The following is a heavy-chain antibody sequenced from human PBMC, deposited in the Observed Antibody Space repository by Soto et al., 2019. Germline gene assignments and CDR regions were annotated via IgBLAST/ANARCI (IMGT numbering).Heavy chain of an antibody. D-gene: IGHD6-13*01. Sequence: PSQTLSLTCAISGDSVSSTSASWNWIRQSPSRGLEWLGRTYYRSKWYNDYGVSTKSRITINPDTSKNQFSLQLNSVTPDDTAVYFCTRIPRISSSWYEYWFDTWGQGNLVTVSS. CDR3: TRIPRISSSWYEYWFDT. CDR2: TYYRSKWYN. J-gene: IGHJ5*02. CDR1: GDSVSSTSAS. V-gene: IGHV6-1*01.